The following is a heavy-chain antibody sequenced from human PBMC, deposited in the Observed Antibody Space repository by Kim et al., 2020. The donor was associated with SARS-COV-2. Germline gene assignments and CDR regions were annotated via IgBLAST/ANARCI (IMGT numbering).Heavy chain of an antibody. V-gene: IGHV3-49*03. CDR3: ARGDKEETCSSNSCYVGWYFDL. D-gene: IGHD2-2*01. Sequence: GGSLRLSCTTSGFTFDDYAMTWFRQAPGKGLEWVGFIRSRAYSGTREHAASVKGRFSISRDDSKNIAYLQMNSLKTEDTAMYYCARGDKEETCSSNSCYVGWYFDLWGRGTLVTVSS. J-gene: IGHJ2*01. CDR2: IRSRAYSGTR. CDR1: GFTFDDYA.